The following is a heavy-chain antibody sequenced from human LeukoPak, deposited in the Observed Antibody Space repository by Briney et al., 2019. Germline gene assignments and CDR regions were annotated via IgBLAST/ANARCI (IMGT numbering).Heavy chain of an antibody. CDR1: GFTFSSYW. J-gene: IGHJ4*02. CDR2: INSDGSST. CDR3: ARMGYSGNYQMTYYFDS. Sequence: GGSLRLSCAASGFTFSSYWMHWVRQAPGKGLVWVSRINSDGSSTSYADSVKGRFTISRDNAKNMLYLQMNSLRVEDTAVYYCARMGYSGNYQMTYYFDSWGQGTLVTVSS. V-gene: IGHV3-74*01. D-gene: IGHD1-26*01.